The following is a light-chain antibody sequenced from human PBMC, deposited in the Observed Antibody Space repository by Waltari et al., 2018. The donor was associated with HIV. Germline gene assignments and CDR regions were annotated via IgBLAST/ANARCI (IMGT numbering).Light chain of an antibody. J-gene: IGLJ1*01. Sequence: SYELTQPPSVSVSPGQTASILCSGDNLGDKYACCYQQKPGQSPVLVIYQDSKRPSGIPERFSGSNSGNTATLTISGTQAMDEADYYFQAWDSSTVNYVFGTGTKVTVL. CDR1: NLGDKY. V-gene: IGLV3-1*01. CDR2: QDS. CDR3: QAWDSSTVNYV.